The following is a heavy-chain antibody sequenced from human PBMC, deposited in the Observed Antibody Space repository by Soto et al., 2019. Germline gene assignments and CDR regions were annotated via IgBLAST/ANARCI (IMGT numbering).Heavy chain of an antibody. CDR3: AKDHFPQTPLVVASTPNSFAP. D-gene: IGHD2-15*01. Sequence: EVQLVESGGGLVQPGRSLRLSCAASGFTFDDYAMNWVRQAPGKGLEWVSGISWNSGSIGYADSVKGRFTISRDNVKNSLYLQMNSLRAEDTALYYCAKDHFPQTPLVVASTPNSFAPLGQGTLVTVSS. CDR2: ISWNSGSI. V-gene: IGHV3-9*01. CDR1: GFTFDDYA. J-gene: IGHJ5*02.